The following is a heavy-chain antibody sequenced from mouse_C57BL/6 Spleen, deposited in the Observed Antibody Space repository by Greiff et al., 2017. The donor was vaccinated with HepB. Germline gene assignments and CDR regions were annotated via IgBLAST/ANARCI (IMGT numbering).Heavy chain of an antibody. CDR1: GYTFTDYE. D-gene: IGHD3-2*02. CDR3: TAGDSSGGDWFAY. V-gene: IGHV1-15*01. Sequence: VKLVESGAELVRPGASVTLSCKASGYTFTDYEMHWVKQTPVHGLEWIGAIDPETGGTAYNQKFKGKAILTADKSSSTAYMELRSLTSEDSAVYYCTAGDSSGGDWFAYWGQGTLVTVSA. J-gene: IGHJ3*01. CDR2: IDPETGGT.